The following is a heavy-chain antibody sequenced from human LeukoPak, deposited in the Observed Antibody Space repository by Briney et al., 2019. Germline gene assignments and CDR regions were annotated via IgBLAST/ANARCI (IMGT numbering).Heavy chain of an antibody. Sequence: PSETLSLTCTVSGGSISSGGYYWHWIRQHPGKGLEWIGYIFYSGSAYYSPSLQSRVSISLDTSKNQFSLKLSSVTAADTAVYYCARFDYSNGAYWGQGTLVTVSS. D-gene: IGHD4-11*01. CDR3: ARFDYSNGAY. CDR2: IFYSGSA. CDR1: GGSISSGGYY. J-gene: IGHJ4*02. V-gene: IGHV4-31*03.